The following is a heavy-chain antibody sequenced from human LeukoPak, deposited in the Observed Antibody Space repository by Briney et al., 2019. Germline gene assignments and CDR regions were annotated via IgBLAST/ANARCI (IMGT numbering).Heavy chain of an antibody. D-gene: IGHD1-1*01. J-gene: IGHJ4*02. Sequence: SETLSLTCTVSGGSISSYYWSWIRQPPGKGLEWIGYIYYSGSTNYNPSLKSRVTISVDTSKNQFSLKLSSVTAADTAVYYCARETTGTIGYWGQGTLVTVSS. CDR2: IYYSGST. V-gene: IGHV4-59*01. CDR1: GGSISSYY. CDR3: ARETTGTIGY.